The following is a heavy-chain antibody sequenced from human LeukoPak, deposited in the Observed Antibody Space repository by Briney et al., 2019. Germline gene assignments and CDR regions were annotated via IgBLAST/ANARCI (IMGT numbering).Heavy chain of an antibody. CDR3: AKGHTYESIRTGASDC. CDR1: GFTFSSYA. J-gene: IGHJ4*02. V-gene: IGHV3-23*01. Sequence: GGSLRLSCAASGFTFSSYAMRWVRQAPGKGLEWVSAIGSGGTTYYADSVKGRFTISRDNAKNTLYLQMNSLRAEDTAVYYCAKGHTYESIRTGASDCWGQGTLVSVSS. CDR2: IGSGGTT. D-gene: IGHD3-22*01.